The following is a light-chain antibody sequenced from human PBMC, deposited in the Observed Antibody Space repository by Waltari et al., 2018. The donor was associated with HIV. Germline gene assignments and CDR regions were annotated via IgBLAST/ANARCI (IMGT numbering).Light chain of an antibody. CDR2: EVS. Sequence: QSALTQPASVSGSPGQSITISCTGISSGSGGYKSVSWYQHHPGNAPKLIIYEVSKGPTGVSNRFSGAKSGNTASLTIAGLQAEDEADYYCGSSTSSSNMDVVGGGTKVTV. J-gene: IGLJ2*01. V-gene: IGLV2-14*01. CDR1: SSGSGGYKS. CDR3: GSSTSSSNMDV.